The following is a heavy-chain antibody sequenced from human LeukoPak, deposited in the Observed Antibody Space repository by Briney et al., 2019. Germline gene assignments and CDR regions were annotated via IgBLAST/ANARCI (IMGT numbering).Heavy chain of an antibody. Sequence: GESLKISCTGSGYSFTSYWIGWVRQMPGKGLEWMGIIYPGDSDTRYSPSFQGQVTISADKSISTAYLQWSSLKASDTTMYYGARQTTGYSSLNDAFDIWGQGTMVTVSS. J-gene: IGHJ3*02. CDR2: IYPGDSDT. V-gene: IGHV5-51*01. CDR1: GYSFTSYW. D-gene: IGHD6-13*01. CDR3: ARQTTGYSSLNDAFDI.